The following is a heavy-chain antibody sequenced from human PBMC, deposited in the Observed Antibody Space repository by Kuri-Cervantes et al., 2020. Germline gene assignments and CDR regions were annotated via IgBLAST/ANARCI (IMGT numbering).Heavy chain of an antibody. CDR3: ASVLNSSGWYYGYYYYMDV. V-gene: IGHV1-69*05. Sequence: SVKVSCKASGGTFSSYAISWVRQAPGQGLEWMGGIIPIFGTANYAQKFQGRVTITTDESTSTAYMELSSLRSEDTAVYYCASVLNSSGWYYGYYYYMDVWGKGTTVTVSS. CDR1: GGTFSSYA. D-gene: IGHD6-19*01. J-gene: IGHJ6*03. CDR2: IIPIFGTA.